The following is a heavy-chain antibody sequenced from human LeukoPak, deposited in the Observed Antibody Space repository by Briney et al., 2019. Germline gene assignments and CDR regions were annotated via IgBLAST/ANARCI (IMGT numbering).Heavy chain of an antibody. CDR2: ISHTGGT. CDR3: ARDGSYGAQTPPFDP. D-gene: IGHD1-26*01. Sequence: SQTLSLTCTVSGGSISSENYYWTWIRQPPGKGLEWIGYISHTGGTYYNSSLLSRVTISVDRSKNQFFLTLGSVTAADTAVYFCARDGSYGAQTPPFDPWGQGTLVTVSS. CDR1: GGSISSENYY. V-gene: IGHV4-30-2*01. J-gene: IGHJ5*02.